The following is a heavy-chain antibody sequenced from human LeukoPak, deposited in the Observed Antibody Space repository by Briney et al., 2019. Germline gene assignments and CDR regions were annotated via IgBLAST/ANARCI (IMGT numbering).Heavy chain of an antibody. J-gene: IGHJ5*02. Sequence: GGSLRLSCAASGFTFSSYGMHWVRQAPGKGLEWVAVICCDGSTIYYADSVKGRFTISRDNAKNTLYLQMNRMRAEETAVYYCARYATRWATVPQNGFDHWGQGTLVTVSS. CDR3: ARYATRWATVPQNGFDH. V-gene: IGHV3-33*01. CDR1: GFTFSSYG. CDR2: ICCDGSTI. D-gene: IGHD4-17*01.